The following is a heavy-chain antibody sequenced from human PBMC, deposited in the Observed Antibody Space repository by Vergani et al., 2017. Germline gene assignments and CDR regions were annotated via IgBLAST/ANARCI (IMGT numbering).Heavy chain of an antibody. CDR2: IYYSGST. CDR3: ARRRRKAGNHYYPEYYFDY. Sequence: QLQLQESGPGLVKPSETLSLTCTVSGGSISSSSYYWGWIRQPPGKGLEWIGSIYYSGSTYYNPTLKSRVTISVDTSKNQFSLKLSAVTAADTAVYYCARRRRKAGNHYYPEYYFDYWGQGTLVTVSS. V-gene: IGHV4-39*07. J-gene: IGHJ4*02. D-gene: IGHD1-14*01. CDR1: GGSISSSSYY.